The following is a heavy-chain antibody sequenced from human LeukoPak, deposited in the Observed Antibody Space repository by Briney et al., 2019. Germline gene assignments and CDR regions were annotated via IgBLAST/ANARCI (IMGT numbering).Heavy chain of an antibody. D-gene: IGHD2-8*01. CDR1: GGSISSGNYY. J-gene: IGHJ1*01. Sequence: SQTLTLTCTVSGGSISSGNYYWSWIRQPAGKGLEWIGRIYTSGNTNYNPSLKSRVTISVDTSKHQFSLKLNSVTAADTAVYYCASSNPLGNGFSPHWGQGTLVTVSS. CDR3: ASSNPLGNGFSPH. V-gene: IGHV4-61*02. CDR2: IYTSGNT.